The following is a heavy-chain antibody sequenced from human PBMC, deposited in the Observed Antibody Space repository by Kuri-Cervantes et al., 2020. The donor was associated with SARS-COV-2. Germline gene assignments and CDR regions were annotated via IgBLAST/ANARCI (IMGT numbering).Heavy chain of an antibody. CDR3: VSETFGVLDS. V-gene: IGHV3-33*01. D-gene: IGHD2-8*01. Sequence: GGSLRLSCVGSGFIFSDYGIHWVRQAPGKGLEWVAGIWNDGSNKYFAASVKGRFTISRDDAANSVDLLLNSLRVEDTAVYYCVSETFGVLDSWGQGSLVTVSS. J-gene: IGHJ4*02. CDR2: IWNDGSNK. CDR1: GFIFSDYG.